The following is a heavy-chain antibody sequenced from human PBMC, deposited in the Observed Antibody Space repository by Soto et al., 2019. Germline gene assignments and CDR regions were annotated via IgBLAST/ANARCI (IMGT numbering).Heavy chain of an antibody. CDR3: ATRRVLAGPNYSCDYCMGV. J-gene: IGHJ6*02. V-gene: IGHV4-39*01. D-gene: IGHD3-16*01. CDR1: GGSISSSSYY. Sequence: SETLSLTCTVSGGSISSSSYYWGWIRQPPGKGLEWIGRIYYSGSTYYNPSLKSRVTISVDTSKTQFSLKLSSVTAADTAVDYCATRRVLAGPNYSCDYCMGVWGQGSTVTGSS. CDR2: IYYSGST.